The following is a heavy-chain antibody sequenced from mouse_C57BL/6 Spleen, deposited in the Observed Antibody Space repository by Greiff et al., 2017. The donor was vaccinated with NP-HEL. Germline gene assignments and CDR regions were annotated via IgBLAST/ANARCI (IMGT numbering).Heavy chain of an antibody. D-gene: IGHD2-4*01. CDR3: ARDDYDEAY. CDR2: ISDGGSYT. J-gene: IGHJ3*01. CDR1: GFTFSSYA. Sequence: VQLKESGGGLVKPGGSLKLSCAASGFTFSSYAMSWVRQTPEKRLEWVATISDGGSYTYYPDNVKGRFTISRDNAKNNLYLQMSHLKSEDTAMYYCARDDYDEAYWGQGTLVTVSA. V-gene: IGHV5-4*01.